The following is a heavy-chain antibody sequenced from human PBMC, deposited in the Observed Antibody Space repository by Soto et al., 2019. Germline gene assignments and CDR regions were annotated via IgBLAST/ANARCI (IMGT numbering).Heavy chain of an antibody. CDR3: ARDAVGAIGMDAFDI. J-gene: IGHJ3*02. Sequence: SVQVSCKASGCPFRSYDIIWVRQAPVQVLEWMGGIIPIFGTANYAQKFQGRVTITADESTSTAYMELSSLRSEDTAVYYCARDAVGAIGMDAFDIWGQGTMVTVSS. V-gene: IGHV1-69*13. CDR2: IIPIFGTA. CDR1: GCPFRSYD. D-gene: IGHD1-26*01.